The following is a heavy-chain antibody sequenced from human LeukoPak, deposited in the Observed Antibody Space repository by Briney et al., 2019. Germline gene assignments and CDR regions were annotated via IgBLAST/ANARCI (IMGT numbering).Heavy chain of an antibody. J-gene: IGHJ6*02. CDR1: GYTFTSYD. CDR3: ARGPPYDLYCSGGSCYYGPYYYYYGMDV. V-gene: IGHV1-8*01. D-gene: IGHD2-15*01. CDR2: MNPNSGNT. Sequence: ASVKVSCKASGYTFTSYDINWVRQATGQGLEWMGCMNPNSGNTGYAQKFQGRVTMTRNTSISTAYMELSSLRSEDTAVYYCARGPPYDLYCSGGSCYYGPYYYYYGMDVWGQGTTVTVSS.